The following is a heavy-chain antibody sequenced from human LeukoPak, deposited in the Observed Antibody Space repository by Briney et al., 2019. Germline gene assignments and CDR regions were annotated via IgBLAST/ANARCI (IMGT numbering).Heavy chain of an antibody. CDR2: ISGSGGTT. D-gene: IGHD5-12*01. Sequence: GGSLRLSCAASGFTFSNSAMNWVRQAPGRGLERVSAISGSGGTTYYADSVKGRFTISRDNSKNTLFLQMNSLRAEDTAVYYCAKDLHGYSSQIDYWGQGTLVTVPS. J-gene: IGHJ4*02. CDR1: GFTFSNSA. V-gene: IGHV3-23*01. CDR3: AKDLHGYSSQIDY.